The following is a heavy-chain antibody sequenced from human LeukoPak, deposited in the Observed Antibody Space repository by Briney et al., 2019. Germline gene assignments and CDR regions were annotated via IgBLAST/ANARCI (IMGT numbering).Heavy chain of an antibody. J-gene: IGHJ4*02. Sequence: SETLSLTCAVSGGSFSGYYWTWIRQPPGKGLEWIGEINHSGSANYNPSLMSRVTISLDTSKNHFSLNLSSVAAADTAVYYCARGQGTVTTHWGQGTLVTVSS. D-gene: IGHD4-17*01. V-gene: IGHV4-34*01. CDR3: ARGQGTVTTH. CDR1: GGSFSGYY. CDR2: INHSGSA.